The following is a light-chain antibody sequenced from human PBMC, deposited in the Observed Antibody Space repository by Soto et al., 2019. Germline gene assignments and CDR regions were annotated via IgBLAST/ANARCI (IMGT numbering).Light chain of an antibody. CDR2: AAS. Sequence: DIQMTQSPSSLSASVGDRVTITCRASQGISNYLAWYQQKPGKVPKLLIYAASTLQSGVPSRFSGSGSGTDFTLTISSLQPEDVATYYCQHYDNWPPVTFGQGTRLEIK. CDR1: QGISNY. J-gene: IGKJ5*01. V-gene: IGKV1-27*01. CDR3: QHYDNWPPVT.